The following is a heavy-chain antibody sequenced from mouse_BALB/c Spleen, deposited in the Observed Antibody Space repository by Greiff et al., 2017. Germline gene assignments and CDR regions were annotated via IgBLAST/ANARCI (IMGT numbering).Heavy chain of an antibody. CDR2: ISTYYGNT. D-gene: IGHD2-4*01. V-gene: IGHV1-67*01. CDR3: ARGGDYDEIDY. J-gene: IGHJ2*01. CDR1: GYTFTDYA. Sequence: VQLQQSGPELVRPGVSVKISCKGSGYTFTDYAMHWVKQSHAKSLEWIGVISTYYGNTNYNQKFKGKATMTVDKSSSTAYMELARLTSEDSAIYYCARGGDYDEIDYWGQGTTLTVSS.